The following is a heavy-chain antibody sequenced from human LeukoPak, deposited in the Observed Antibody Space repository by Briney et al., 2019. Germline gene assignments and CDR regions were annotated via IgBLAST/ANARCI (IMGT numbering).Heavy chain of an antibody. J-gene: IGHJ4*02. V-gene: IGHV3-53*01. CDR3: ARDIVGATTDY. CDR1: GFTVSSNY. CDR2: IYSGGST. Sequence: GGSLRLSCAASGFTVSSNYMSWVRQVPGKGLEWVSVIYSGGSTYYADSVKGRFTISRDNSKNTLYLQMNSLRAEDTAVYYCARDIVGATTDYWGQGTLVTVSS. D-gene: IGHD1-26*01.